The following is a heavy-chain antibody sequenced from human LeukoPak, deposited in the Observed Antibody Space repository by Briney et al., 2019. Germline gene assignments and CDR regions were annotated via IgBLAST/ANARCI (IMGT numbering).Heavy chain of an antibody. V-gene: IGHV4-4*07. Sequence: PSETLSLTCTVSDGSITSYYWSWIRQPAGKGLEWIGRIYTNGSTNYNPSLKSRVTISLDTSKNQFSLKLSSVTAADTAVYYCAGGSYPDWFDPWGQGTLVTVSS. CDR2: IYTNGST. CDR1: DGSITSYY. CDR3: AGGSYPDWFDP. J-gene: IGHJ5*02. D-gene: IGHD1-26*01.